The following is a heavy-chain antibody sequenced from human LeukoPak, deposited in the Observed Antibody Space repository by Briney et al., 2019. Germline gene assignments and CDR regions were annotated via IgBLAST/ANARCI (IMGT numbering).Heavy chain of an antibody. CDR1: GGSISSISYY. V-gene: IGHV4-39*01. CDR3: ARPYCSGGSCYYGPSWYFDY. Sequence: SETLSLTCTVSGGSISSISYYWGRIRQPPGKGLEWIQSIYYSGSTYYNPSLKSLVTISVDTSKNQFSLKLSSVTAADTAVYYCARPYCSGGSCYYGPSWYFDYWGQGTLVTVSS. J-gene: IGHJ4*02. D-gene: IGHD2-15*01. CDR2: IYYSGST.